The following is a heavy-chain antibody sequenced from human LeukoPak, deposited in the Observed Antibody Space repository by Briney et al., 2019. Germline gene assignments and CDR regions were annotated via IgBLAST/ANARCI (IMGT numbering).Heavy chain of an antibody. V-gene: IGHV3-23*01. J-gene: IGHJ6*02. CDR1: GFTFSSYA. CDR2: ISGSGGST. D-gene: IGHD2-15*01. Sequence: GGSLRLSCAASGFTFSSYAMSWVRQAPGKGLEWVSAISGSGGSTYYADSVKGRFTVSRDNSKNTLYLQMRSLRVEDTAVYYCAKDHTSYCYYYYGMDVWGQGTTVTVSS. CDR3: AKDHTSYCYYYYGMDV.